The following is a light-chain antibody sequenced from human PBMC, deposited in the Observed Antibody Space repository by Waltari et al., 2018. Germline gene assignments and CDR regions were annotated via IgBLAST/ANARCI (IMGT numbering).Light chain of an antibody. J-gene: IGKJ4*01. CDR3: QQTYNAPLT. CDR1: QSFSYY. V-gene: IGKV1-39*01. Sequence: DVQMTQSPSSLSASFGDTVTITCRAIQSFSYYLNWYQQKTGQAPKLLIFVASSLQSGVPSRFSGSGSGTDFTLTITNLQPKDFATYLCQQTYNAPLTFGGGTKVEIK. CDR2: VAS.